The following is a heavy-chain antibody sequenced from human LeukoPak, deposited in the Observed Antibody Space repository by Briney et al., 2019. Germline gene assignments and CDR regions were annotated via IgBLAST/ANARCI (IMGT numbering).Heavy chain of an antibody. V-gene: IGHV1-18*04. CDR2: ISAYNGNT. J-gene: IGHJ3*02. D-gene: IGHD6-13*01. Sequence: ASVKVSCKASGYTFTSYGISWVRQAPGQGLEWMGWISAYNGNTNYAQKLRGRVTMTTDTSTSTAYMELRSLGSDDTAVYYCAREGIAAAAADAFDIWGQGTMVTVSS. CDR1: GYTFTSYG. CDR3: AREGIAAAAADAFDI.